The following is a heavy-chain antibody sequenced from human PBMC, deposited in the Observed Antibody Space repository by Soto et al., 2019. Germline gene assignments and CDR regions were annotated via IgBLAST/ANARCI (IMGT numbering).Heavy chain of an antibody. D-gene: IGHD5-18*01. CDR3: AREYTYGSNFFDC. CDR1: GDSIRTYY. J-gene: IGHJ4*02. Sequence: SETLSLTCSVSGDSIRTYYWSWIRQHPGKGLEWIGYISHSGSTYYTPSLKSRVITSADTSKNQFSVNLTSVTAADTAVYYCAREYTYGSNFFDCWGQGALVTVSS. V-gene: IGHV4-31*03. CDR2: ISHSGST.